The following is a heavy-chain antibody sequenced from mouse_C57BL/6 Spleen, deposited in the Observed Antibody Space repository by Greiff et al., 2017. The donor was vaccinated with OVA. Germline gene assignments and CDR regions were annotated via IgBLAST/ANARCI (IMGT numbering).Heavy chain of an antibody. D-gene: IGHD3-2*02. CDR2: IDPETGGT. CDR1: GYTFTDYE. Sequence: QVQLQQSGAELVRPGASVTLSCKASGYTFTDYEMHWVKQTPVHGLEWIGAIDPETGGTAYNQKFKGKAILTADKSSSTAYMELRSLTSEDSAVYYCTRWGQLRSLDYWGQGTTLTVSS. CDR3: TRWGQLRSLDY. J-gene: IGHJ2*01. V-gene: IGHV1-15*01.